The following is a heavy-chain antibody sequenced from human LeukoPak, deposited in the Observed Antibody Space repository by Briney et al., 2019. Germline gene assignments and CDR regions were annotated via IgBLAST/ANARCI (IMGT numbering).Heavy chain of an antibody. CDR3: ARDLGDGGYNTFDY. Sequence: ASVKVSCKASGYTFTGHYMHWVRQAPGQGPEWMGWINPNSGGTNLAQNSQGRVTMTRDTSISTAYMELSRLRIDDTAVYYCARDLGDGGYNTFDYWGQGTLVTVSS. D-gene: IGHD5-24*01. J-gene: IGHJ4*02. CDR2: INPNSGGT. CDR1: GYTFTGHY. V-gene: IGHV1-2*02.